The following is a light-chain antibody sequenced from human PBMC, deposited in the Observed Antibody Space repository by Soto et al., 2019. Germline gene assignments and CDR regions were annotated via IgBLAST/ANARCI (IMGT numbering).Light chain of an antibody. J-gene: IGKJ4*01. V-gene: IGKV2-30*01. CDR3: MQGAHWPLT. Sequence: DVVMTQSPLSLPVTLRQPASISCGSSQSLLNSDGITFLHWFHQRPGKSPRRLIYKVSNRDSGVPDRFSGSGSGTDFTLKISRVEAEDVGVYYCMQGAHWPLTFGGGTKVDIK. CDR2: KVS. CDR1: QSLLNSDGITF.